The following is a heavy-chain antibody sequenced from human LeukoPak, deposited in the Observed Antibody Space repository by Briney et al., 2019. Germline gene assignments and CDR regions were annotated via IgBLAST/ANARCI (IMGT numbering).Heavy chain of an antibody. J-gene: IGHJ4*02. V-gene: IGHV1-69*04. D-gene: IGHD3-10*01. CDR1: GGTFSSYA. CDR3: ARGLVRGVRHFDY. CDR2: IIPILGIA. Sequence: GASVKVYCKASGGTFSSYAISWVRQAPGQGLEWMGRIIPILGIANYAQKFQGRVTITADKSTSTAYMELSSLRSEDTAVYYCARGLVRGVRHFDYWGQGTLVTVSS.